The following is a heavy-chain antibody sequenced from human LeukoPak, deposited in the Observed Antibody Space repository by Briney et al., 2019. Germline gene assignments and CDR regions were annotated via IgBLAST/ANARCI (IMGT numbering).Heavy chain of an antibody. D-gene: IGHD3-10*01. CDR2: IYYSGST. V-gene: IGHV4-59*01. J-gene: IGHJ6*02. CDR3: ARDRGLWFGDYGMDV. Sequence: SETLSLTCAVYGGSFSSYYWSWIRQPPGKGLEWIGYIYYSGSTNYNPSLKSRVTISVDTSKNQFSLKLSSVTAADTAVYYCARDRGLWFGDYGMDVWGQGTTVTVSS. CDR1: GGSFSSYY.